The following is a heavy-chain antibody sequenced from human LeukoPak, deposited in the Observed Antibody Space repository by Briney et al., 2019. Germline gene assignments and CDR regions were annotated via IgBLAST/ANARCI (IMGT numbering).Heavy chain of an antibody. D-gene: IGHD6-19*01. CDR3: ARDVTVAGSLIIFY. CDR1: GYTFTSYG. CDR2: ISAYNGST. Sequence: ASVKVSCKASGYTFTSYGISWVRQAPGQGLEWMGWISAYNGSTNYAQKLQGRVTMTTDTSTSTAYMELRSLRSDDTAVYYCARDVTVAGSLIIFYWGQGTLVTVSS. V-gene: IGHV1-18*01. J-gene: IGHJ4*02.